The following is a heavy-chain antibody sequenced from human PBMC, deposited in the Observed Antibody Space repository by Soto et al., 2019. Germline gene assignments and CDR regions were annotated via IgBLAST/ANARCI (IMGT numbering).Heavy chain of an antibody. CDR3: ASGCTNGVCYTRFDY. CDR2: IYYSGST. Sequence: SETLSLTCTVSGGSISSGGYYWSWIRQHPGKGLEWIGYIYYSGSTYYNPSLKSRVTISVDTSKNQFSLKLSSVTAADTAVYYCASGCTNGVCYTRFDYWGQGTRVSVSS. V-gene: IGHV4-31*03. CDR1: GGSISSGGYY. J-gene: IGHJ4*02. D-gene: IGHD2-8*01.